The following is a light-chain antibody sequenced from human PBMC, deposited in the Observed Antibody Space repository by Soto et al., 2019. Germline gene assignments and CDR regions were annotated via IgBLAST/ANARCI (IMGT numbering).Light chain of an antibody. Sequence: QSVLTQPPSVSAAPGQKVTISCSGSSSNIGSYYVSWYKQLSGSAPKLLMFDSNKRPSGVPDRFSGSKSGTSATLVITGLQTGDEADYYCGAWDSELSAAVFVGGTKVTVL. J-gene: IGLJ2*01. CDR2: DSN. V-gene: IGLV1-51*01. CDR1: SSNIGSYY. CDR3: GAWDSELSAAV.